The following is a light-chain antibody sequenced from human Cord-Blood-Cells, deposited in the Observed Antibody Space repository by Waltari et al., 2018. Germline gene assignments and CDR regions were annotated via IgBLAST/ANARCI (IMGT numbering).Light chain of an antibody. CDR3: SSYTSSSTYV. CDR1: SSDAGCYNY. J-gene: IGLJ1*01. V-gene: IGLV2-14*01. CDR2: EVS. Sequence: QSALTQPASVSGSPGQSITISCTGTSSDAGCYNYVSWYQQHPGKAPKLMIYEVSNRPSGVSNRFSGSKSGNTASLTISGLQAEDEADYYCSSYTSSSTYVFGTGTKVTVL.